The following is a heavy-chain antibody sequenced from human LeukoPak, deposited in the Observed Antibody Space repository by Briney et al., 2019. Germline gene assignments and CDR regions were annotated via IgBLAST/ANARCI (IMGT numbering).Heavy chain of an antibody. CDR2: ISGSGGST. CDR1: GFTFSSYA. D-gene: IGHD5-18*01. V-gene: IGHV3-23*01. J-gene: IGHJ4*02. Sequence: GGSLRLSCAASGFTFSSYAMSWVRQAPGKGLEWVSAISGSGGSTYYADSEKGRFTISRDNYKNTLYLQMNSLRAEDTAVYYCAKVSFRGYSYDAFDYWGQGTLVTVSS. CDR3: AKVSFRGYSYDAFDY.